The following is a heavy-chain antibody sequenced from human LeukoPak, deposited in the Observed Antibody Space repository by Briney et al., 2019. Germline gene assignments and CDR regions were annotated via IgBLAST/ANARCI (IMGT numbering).Heavy chain of an antibody. CDR3: ARSIDDYDDSSGYYYYFDY. CDR1: GGSISSYY. CDR2: IYYSGST. D-gene: IGHD3-22*01. J-gene: IGHJ4*02. V-gene: IGHV4-59*08. Sequence: SETLSLTCTVSGGSISSYYWSWLRQPPGKGLEWIGYIYYSGSTNYNPSLKSRVTISVDTSKNQFSLKLSSVTAADTAVYYCARSIDDYDDSSGYYYYFDYWGQGTLVTVSS.